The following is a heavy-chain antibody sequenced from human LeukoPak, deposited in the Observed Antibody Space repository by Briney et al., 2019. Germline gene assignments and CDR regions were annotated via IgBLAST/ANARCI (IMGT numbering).Heavy chain of an antibody. CDR2: IYPGDSDT. CDR1: GYSFTSYW. V-gene: IGHV5-51*01. CDR3: ARGYDFWSGPDWFDP. Sequence: GESLKISCKGSGYSFTSYWIGWVRQMPGKGLEWMGIIYPGDSDTRYSPSFQGQVTISADKSISTAYLQWSSLKASDTAMYYCARGYDFWSGPDWFDPWGQGTLVTVSS. J-gene: IGHJ5*02. D-gene: IGHD3-3*01.